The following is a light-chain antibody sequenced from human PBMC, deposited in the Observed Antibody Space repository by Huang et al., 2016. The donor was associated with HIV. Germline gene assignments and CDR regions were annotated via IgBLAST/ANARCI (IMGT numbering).Light chain of an antibody. V-gene: IGKV1-27*01. Sequence: DIQMTQSPSSLSASVGDRVTITCRASQDISNFLAWYQQKPGNVPRLLIHATSTHQSGVPSRFSGSGSGTDFTLTISSLQPEDVALYFCQKYDSAPRTFGQGTKVEIK. CDR2: ATS. J-gene: IGKJ1*01. CDR3: QKYDSAPRT. CDR1: QDISNF.